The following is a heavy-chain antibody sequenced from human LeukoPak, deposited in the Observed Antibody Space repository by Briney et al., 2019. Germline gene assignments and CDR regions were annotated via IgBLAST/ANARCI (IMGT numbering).Heavy chain of an antibody. Sequence: GGSLRLSCAASGFTFSSYAMHWFGQAPGKGLEWGAVISYDGSNKYYADSVKGRFTISRDNSKNTLYLQMNSLRAEDTAVYYCARARWDSSGQHNAFDIWGQGTMVTVSS. CDR2: ISYDGSNK. CDR3: ARARWDSSGQHNAFDI. V-gene: IGHV3-30*04. CDR1: GFTFSSYA. J-gene: IGHJ3*02. D-gene: IGHD3-22*01.